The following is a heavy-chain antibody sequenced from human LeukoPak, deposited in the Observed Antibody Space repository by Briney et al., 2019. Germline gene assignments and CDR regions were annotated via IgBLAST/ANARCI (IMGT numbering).Heavy chain of an antibody. CDR3: ARQGYSYGFDY. CDR2: IYYSGST. D-gene: IGHD5-18*01. CDR1: GGSISSYY. J-gene: IGHJ4*02. Sequence: SETLSLTCTVSGGSISSYYWSWIRQPPGKGLEWIGYIYYSGSTNYNPSLKSRVTISVDTSKNQFSLKLSSVTAADTAIYYCARQGYSYGFDYWGQGTLVTVSS. V-gene: IGHV4-59*08.